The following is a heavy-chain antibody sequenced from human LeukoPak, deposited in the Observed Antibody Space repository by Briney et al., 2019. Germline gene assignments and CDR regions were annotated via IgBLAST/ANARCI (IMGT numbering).Heavy chain of an antibody. D-gene: IGHD6-19*01. CDR1: GYTFTSYG. CDR3: ARDGVAVAALTGMDV. CDR2: ISAYNGNT. V-gene: IGHV1-18*01. J-gene: IGHJ6*02. Sequence: GASVKVSFKASGYTFTSYGISWVRQAPGQGLEWMGWISAYNGNTNYARKLQGRVTMTTDTSTSTAYMELRSLRSDDTAVYYCARDGVAVAALTGMDVWGQGTTVTVSS.